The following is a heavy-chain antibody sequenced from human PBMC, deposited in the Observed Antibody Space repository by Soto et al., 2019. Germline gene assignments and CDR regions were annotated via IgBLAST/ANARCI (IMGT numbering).Heavy chain of an antibody. CDR3: AKGTSKLDY. CDR1: GFTFSSYG. V-gene: IGHV3-23*01. D-gene: IGHD2-2*01. J-gene: IGHJ4*02. CDR2: ICASGSNL. Sequence: GGSLRLSCAASGFTFSSYGMHWVRQAPGKGLEWASGICASGSNLFYADAVKGRFTISRDNSKNTLYLQMSSLTAEDTAVYYCAKGTSKLDYWGQGTLVTVSS.